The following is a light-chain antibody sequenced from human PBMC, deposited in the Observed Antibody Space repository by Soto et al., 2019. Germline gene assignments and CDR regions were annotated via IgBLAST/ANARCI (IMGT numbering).Light chain of an antibody. CDR2: DAS. J-gene: IGKJ4*01. CDR3: QQYDHLSLT. V-gene: IGKV1-33*01. CDR1: QDITNS. Sequence: AAGSRVTITCQASQDITNSLNWYQQKPGKAPNLLIFDASNLDAGVPSRFSGSGSGTYFTFTIHSLQPEDVATYYCQQYDHLSLTFGGGTQVDIK.